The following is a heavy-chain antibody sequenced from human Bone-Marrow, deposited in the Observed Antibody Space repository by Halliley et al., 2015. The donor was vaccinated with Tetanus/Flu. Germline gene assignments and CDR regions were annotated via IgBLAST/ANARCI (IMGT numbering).Heavy chain of an antibody. Sequence: TLSLTCTVSGASMSSGDYYWTWIRQHPGKGLEWIGSIYYSGSTYYSPSLKSRVTISLDTSKNRFSLKLSSVTAADTAVYYCARGLGDRVYCSSGTCYYYYGMDVWGQGTTVTVSS. CDR1: GASMSSGDYY. J-gene: IGHJ6*02. CDR2: IYYSGST. D-gene: IGHD2-15*01. CDR3: ARGLGDRVYCSSGTCYYYYGMDV. V-gene: IGHV4-31*03.